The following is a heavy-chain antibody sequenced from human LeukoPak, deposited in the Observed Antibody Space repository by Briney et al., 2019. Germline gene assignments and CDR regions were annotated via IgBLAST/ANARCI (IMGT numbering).Heavy chain of an antibody. V-gene: IGHV3-23*01. CDR1: GFTFSSSA. Sequence: GGSPRLSCAVSGFTFSSSAMNWVRQAPGKGLEWVSVISGSGGTTYYADSVKGRFTISRDNSKNTLFLQMNSLRAEDTAVYYCATGHFTIFGVSYGMDVWGQGTTVTVSS. CDR2: ISGSGGTT. D-gene: IGHD3-3*01. CDR3: ATGHFTIFGVSYGMDV. J-gene: IGHJ6*02.